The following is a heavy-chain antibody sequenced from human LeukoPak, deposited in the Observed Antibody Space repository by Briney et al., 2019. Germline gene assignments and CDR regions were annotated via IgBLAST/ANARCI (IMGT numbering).Heavy chain of an antibody. Sequence: GASVKVSCKASGYTFTGYYMHWVRQAPGQGLEWMGWINPNSGGTNYAQKFQGRVTMTRDTSISTAYMELSRLRSDDTAVYYCARIQEYRGLGSAYPDDYWGQGTLVTVSS. V-gene: IGHV1-2*02. D-gene: IGHD3-10*01. CDR2: INPNSGGT. CDR1: GYTFTGYY. J-gene: IGHJ4*02. CDR3: ARIQEYRGLGSAYPDDY.